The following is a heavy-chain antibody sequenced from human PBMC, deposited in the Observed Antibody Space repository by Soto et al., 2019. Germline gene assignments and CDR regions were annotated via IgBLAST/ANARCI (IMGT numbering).Heavy chain of an antibody. V-gene: IGHV1-69*05. CDR2: IIPIFGTA. D-gene: IGHD3-3*01. J-gene: IGHJ4*02. Sequence: SVKVSCKASGGTFSSYAISWVRQAPGQGLEWMGGIIPIFGTANYAQKFQGRVTITRDTSASTAYMELSSLRSEDTAVYYCARSAMYYDPSSDYWGQGTLVTVSS. CDR3: ARSAMYYDPSSDY. CDR1: GGTFSSYA.